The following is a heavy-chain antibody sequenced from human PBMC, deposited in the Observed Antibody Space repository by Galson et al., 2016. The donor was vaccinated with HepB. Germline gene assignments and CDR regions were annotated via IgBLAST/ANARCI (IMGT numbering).Heavy chain of an antibody. D-gene: IGHD5-12*01. Sequence: ETLSLTCTVSGASIDSSTDYWGWVRHPPGKGLEWVGSIFSTGSSYYNPSLGSRVSLSLDTSKNRISLTLTSVTAGDTAVYYCARTGYCGGTTCRDSWGQGTLVTVSS. J-gene: IGHJ5*01. V-gene: IGHV4-39*01. CDR1: GASIDSSTDY. CDR2: IFSTGSS. CDR3: ARTGYCGGTTCRDS.